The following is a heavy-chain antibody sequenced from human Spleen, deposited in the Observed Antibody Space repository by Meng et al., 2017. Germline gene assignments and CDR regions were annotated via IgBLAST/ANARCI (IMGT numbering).Heavy chain of an antibody. V-gene: IGHV1-46*02. CDR2: INPSGGST. D-gene: IGHD6-13*01. Sequence: ASVKVSCQASVYTFNSYYMHWVRQAPGQGLEWMGLINPSGGSTSYAQKFQGRVTMTKDTPTSTVYMEVSSLRSEDRDVYYCAISQLVLGVYFDYWGQGTLVTVSS. CDR3: AISQLVLGVYFDY. J-gene: IGHJ4*02. CDR1: VYTFNSYY.